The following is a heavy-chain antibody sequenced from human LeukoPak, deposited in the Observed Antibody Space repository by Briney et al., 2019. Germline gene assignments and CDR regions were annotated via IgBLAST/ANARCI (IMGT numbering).Heavy chain of an antibody. CDR3: ARILDSAWGELGY. CDR2: INPSGGST. D-gene: IGHD6-19*01. V-gene: IGHV1-46*01. J-gene: IGHJ4*02. Sequence: ASVKVSCKASGYTFTNHYIHWVRQAPGQGLEWMGIINPSGGSTTYAQKFQGRVTMTRDMSTSTVYMELSSLRSEDTAVYYCARILDSAWGELGYWGQGTLVTVSS. CDR1: GYTFTNHY.